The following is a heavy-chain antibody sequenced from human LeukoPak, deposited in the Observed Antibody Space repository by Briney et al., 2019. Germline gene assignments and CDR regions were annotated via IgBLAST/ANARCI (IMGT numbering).Heavy chain of an antibody. CDR1: GGTFSSYA. CDR2: INPNSGGT. J-gene: IGHJ4*02. V-gene: IGHV1-2*02. Sequence: ASVKVSCKASGGTFSSYAISWVRQAPGQGLEWMGWINPNSGGTNYAQKFQGRVTMTRDTSISTAYMELSRLRSDDTAVYYCATGTSEGITFFDYWGQGTLVTVSS. CDR3: ATGTSEGITFFDY. D-gene: IGHD1/OR15-1a*01.